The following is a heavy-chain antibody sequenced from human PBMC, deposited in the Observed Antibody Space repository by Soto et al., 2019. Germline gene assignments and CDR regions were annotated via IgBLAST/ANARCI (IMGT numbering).Heavy chain of an antibody. CDR2: SYYSGNT. V-gene: IGHV4-30-4*01. Sequence: QVQLQESGPGLVKPSQTLSLTCTVSAGSISSGDYYWSWIRQPPGKGLEWIGYSYYSGNTYYNPSLKSRVNILVDTSKNQFSLRVSFVTAADTAVYYCSRALIQLWPHYYYGMDVWGQGTTVTVSS. D-gene: IGHD5-18*01. J-gene: IGHJ6*02. CDR1: AGSISSGDYY. CDR3: SRALIQLWPHYYYGMDV.